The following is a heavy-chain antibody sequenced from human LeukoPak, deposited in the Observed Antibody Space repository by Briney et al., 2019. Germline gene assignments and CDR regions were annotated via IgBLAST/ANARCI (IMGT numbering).Heavy chain of an antibody. J-gene: IGHJ4*02. Sequence: SETLSLTCAASGYSISSGYYWGWIRQPPGKGLEWIGSIYYSGSTYYNPSLKSRVTISVDTSKNQFSLKLSSVTAADTAVYYCARRIVVTRGFDYWGQGTLVTVSS. V-gene: IGHV4-38-2*01. CDR1: GYSISSGYY. CDR3: ARRIVVTRGFDY. D-gene: IGHD4-23*01. CDR2: IYYSGST.